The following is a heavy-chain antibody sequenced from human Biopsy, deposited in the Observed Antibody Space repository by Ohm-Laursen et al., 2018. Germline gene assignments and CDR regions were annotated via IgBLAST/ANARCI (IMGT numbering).Heavy chain of an antibody. Sequence: SDTLSLTCAVYGGPFSGYFWTWIRQAPGKGLEWIGDIDHTGGTNYNPSLKSRVNISQDRSKNQFSLRLDSVTAADTAVYYGARSVDITVVRGYYFDFWGQGTLVTVSS. J-gene: IGHJ4*02. D-gene: IGHD3-10*01. V-gene: IGHV4-34*01. CDR3: ARSVDITVVRGYYFDF. CDR1: GGPFSGYF. CDR2: IDHTGGT.